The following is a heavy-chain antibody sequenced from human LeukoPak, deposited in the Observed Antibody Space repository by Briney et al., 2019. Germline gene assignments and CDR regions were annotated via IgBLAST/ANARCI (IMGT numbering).Heavy chain of an antibody. CDR3: AKGDIYCSGGICHSLFDC. D-gene: IGHD2-15*01. V-gene: IGHV6-1*01. CDR1: GDSVSSNSAA. J-gene: IGHJ4*02. CDR2: TYYRSKWFS. Sequence: SQTLSLTCAISGDSVSSNSAAWNWIRQSPSRGLEWLGRTYYRSKWFSDYAVSVKSRIIINPDTSKNQFSLQLSSVTPEDTAVYYCAKGDIYCSGGICHSLFDCWGQGTLVTVSS.